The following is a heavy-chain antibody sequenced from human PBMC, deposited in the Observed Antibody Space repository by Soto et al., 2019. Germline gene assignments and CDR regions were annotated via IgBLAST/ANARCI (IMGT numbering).Heavy chain of an antibody. J-gene: IGHJ4*02. D-gene: IGHD5-18*01. Sequence: SETLSLTCSVSGTSVSNYYWSWIRQPAGKGLEHIGRIYTSGSTSYNPSLKSRVTMSMDTSQTQIYLNLTSVTAADTAVYYCARGGIQLSYAFDYWGQGIQVTAPQ. CDR1: GTSVSNYY. V-gene: IGHV4-4*07. CDR3: ARGGIQLSYAFDY. CDR2: IYTSGST.